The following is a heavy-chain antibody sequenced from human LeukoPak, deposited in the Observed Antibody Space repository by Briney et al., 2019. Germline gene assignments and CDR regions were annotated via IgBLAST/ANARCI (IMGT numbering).Heavy chain of an antibody. CDR1: GFTFSTYA. D-gene: IGHD2-21*02. J-gene: IGHJ4*02. Sequence: GGSLRLSCAAPGFTFSTYAMGWVRQAPGKGLPWVSSIKGGGGDPFYADSVKGRFTISRDNSKNTLFLQLESLRAEDSAVYYCAKGGHDFNPFYWWGQGSLVTVSS. CDR3: AKGGHDFNPFYW. V-gene: IGHV3-23*01. CDR2: IKGGGGDP.